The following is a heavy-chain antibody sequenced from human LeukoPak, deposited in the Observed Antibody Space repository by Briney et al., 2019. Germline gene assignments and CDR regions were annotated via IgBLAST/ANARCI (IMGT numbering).Heavy chain of an antibody. CDR2: ILPIIGAT. J-gene: IGHJ4*02. V-gene: IGHV1-69*13. CDR1: GYTFTGYY. Sequence: SVKVSCKASGYTFTGYYMHWVRQAPGQGLEWVGGILPIIGATKNGQKLQGRVTFTADESTSTVYMELSSLRSEDTAIYYCARAHFSAYTGSEWGQGTLVTVSS. D-gene: IGHD3-16*01. CDR3: ARAHFSAYTGSE.